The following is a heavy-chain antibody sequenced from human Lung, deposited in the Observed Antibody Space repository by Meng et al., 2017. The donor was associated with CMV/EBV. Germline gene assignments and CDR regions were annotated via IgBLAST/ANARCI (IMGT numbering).Heavy chain of an antibody. J-gene: IGHJ6*02. CDR3: ARDAEQLVRGGGMDV. Sequence: GXXRLSCAASGFTFSSYSMNWVRQAPGKGLEWVSSISSSSSYIYYADSVKGRFTISRDNAKNSLYLQMNSLRAEDTAVYYCARDAEQLVRGGGMDVWGQGXFGHRLL. CDR1: GFTFSSYS. V-gene: IGHV3-21*01. D-gene: IGHD6-6*01. CDR2: ISSSSSYI.